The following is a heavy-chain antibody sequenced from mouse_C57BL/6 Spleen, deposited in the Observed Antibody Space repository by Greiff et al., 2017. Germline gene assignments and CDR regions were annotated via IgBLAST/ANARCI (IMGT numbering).Heavy chain of an antibody. CDR3: ARSDYGSSYGYFDV. CDR1: GYTFTDYY. V-gene: IGHV1-76*01. J-gene: IGHJ1*03. CDR2: IYPGSGNT. D-gene: IGHD1-1*01. Sequence: QVQLQQSGAELVRPGASVKLSCKASGYTFTDYYINWVKQRPGQGLEWIARIYPGSGNTYYNEKFKGKATLTAEKSSSTAYMQLSSLTSEDSAVYFCARSDYGSSYGYFDVWGTGTRVTVSS.